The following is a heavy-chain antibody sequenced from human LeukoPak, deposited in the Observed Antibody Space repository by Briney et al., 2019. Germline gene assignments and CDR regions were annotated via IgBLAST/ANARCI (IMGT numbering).Heavy chain of an antibody. V-gene: IGHV4-31*03. CDR2: IYYSGST. CDR3: ARERIVEVVVAGTKEYYFDY. J-gene: IGHJ4*02. D-gene: IGHD2-15*01. Sequence: SETLSLTCTVSGASISSGGYYWSWIRQHPGKGLEWIGYIYYSGSTNYNPSLKSRVTISVDTSKNQFSLKLSSVTAADTAVYYCARERIVEVVVAGTKEYYFDYWGQGTLVTVSS. CDR1: GASISSGGYY.